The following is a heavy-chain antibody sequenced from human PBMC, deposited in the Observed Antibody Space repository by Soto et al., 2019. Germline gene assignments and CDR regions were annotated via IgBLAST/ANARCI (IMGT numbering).Heavy chain of an antibody. CDR3: ARDRDFHCSGGSCYVSYYYYGMDV. CDR2: ISYDGSNK. J-gene: IGHJ6*02. Sequence: LRLSCAASGFTFSSYAMHWVRQAPGKGLEWVAVISYDGSNKYYADSVKGRFTISRDNSKNTLYLQMNSLRAEDTAVYYCARDRDFHCSGGSCYVSYYYYGMDVWGQGTTVTVSS. V-gene: IGHV3-30-3*01. CDR1: GFTFSSYA. D-gene: IGHD2-15*01.